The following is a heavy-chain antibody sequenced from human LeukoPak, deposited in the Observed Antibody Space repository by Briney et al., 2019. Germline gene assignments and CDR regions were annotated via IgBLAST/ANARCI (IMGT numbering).Heavy chain of an antibody. CDR2: ISGSGGST. Sequence: GGSLRLSCAASGFTFSSYAMSWVRQAPGKGLEWVSAISGSGGSTYYADSVKGRFTISRDNAKNTLYLQMNSLRAEDTAVYYRARVKMAYSSSWYDYWGQGTLVTVSS. V-gene: IGHV3-23*01. CDR3: ARVKMAYSSSWYDY. CDR1: GFTFSSYA. D-gene: IGHD6-13*01. J-gene: IGHJ4*02.